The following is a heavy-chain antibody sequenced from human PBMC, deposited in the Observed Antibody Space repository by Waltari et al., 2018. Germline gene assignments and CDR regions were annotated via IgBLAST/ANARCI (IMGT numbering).Heavy chain of an antibody. Sequence: EVQLLESGGDLVQPGGSLRLSCGIPRFHFTKYAINWVRRAPGTGLQWVAAITISDATYYADSVKGRFTISRDISKDTVYLQMNSLRAEDTAIYYCAKPFYNWDDPLDSWGQGTLVTVSS. CDR1: RFHFTKYA. J-gene: IGHJ4*02. D-gene: IGHD1-20*01. CDR3: AKPFYNWDDPLDS. CDR2: ITISDAT. V-gene: IGHV3-23*01.